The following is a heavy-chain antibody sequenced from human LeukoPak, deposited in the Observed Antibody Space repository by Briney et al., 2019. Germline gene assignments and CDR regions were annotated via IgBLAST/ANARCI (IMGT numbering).Heavy chain of an antibody. CDR1: GGSFSGYY. CDR2: INHSGST. D-gene: IGHD3-10*01. V-gene: IGHV4-34*01. Sequence: KPSETLSLTCAVYGGSFSGYYRSWIRQPPGKGLEWIGEINHSGSTNYNPSLKSRVTISVDTSKNQISLNLTSVTAADTAVYYCAASGNYFPYYYYMHVWGKGTTVTISS. J-gene: IGHJ6*03. CDR3: AASGNYFPYYYYMHV.